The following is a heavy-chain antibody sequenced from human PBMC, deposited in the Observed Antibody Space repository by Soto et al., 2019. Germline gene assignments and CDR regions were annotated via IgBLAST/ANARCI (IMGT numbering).Heavy chain of an antibody. CDR1: VFTFSSYS. Sequence: GGSLRLSCAASVFTFSSYSIYWVRQAPGKGLEWVSGISGSGSGTYYADSVKGRFTLSRDNAKNTLYLQMDSLRAEDPAVYYCAKDLDDFDYWGQGTLVTVSS. J-gene: IGHJ4*02. CDR2: ISGSGSGT. CDR3: AKDLDDFDY. V-gene: IGHV3-23*01.